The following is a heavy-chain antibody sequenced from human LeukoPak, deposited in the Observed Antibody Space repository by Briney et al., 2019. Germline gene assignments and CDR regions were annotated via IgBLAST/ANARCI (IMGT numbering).Heavy chain of an antibody. CDR3: AKLGGGGELLGVLFEDNAFDI. CDR2: IRYDGSNK. D-gene: IGHD1-26*01. V-gene: IGHV3-30*02. CDR1: GFTFSSYG. Sequence: GGSLRLSCAASGFTFSSYGMHWVRQAPGKGLEWVAFIRYDGSNKYYADSVKGRFTISRDNSKNTLYLQMNSLRAEDTAVYYCAKLGGGGELLGVLFEDNAFDIWGQGTMVTVSS. J-gene: IGHJ3*02.